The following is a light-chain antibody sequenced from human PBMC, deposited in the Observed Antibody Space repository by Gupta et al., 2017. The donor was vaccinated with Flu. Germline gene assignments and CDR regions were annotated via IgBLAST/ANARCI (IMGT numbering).Light chain of an antibody. V-gene: IGLV2-14*01. Sequence: QSALTQPASVSGSPGPSITISCTGTSSDVGGYNYVSWYQQHPGKAPKLMIYEVSNRPSGVSNRFSGSKSGNTASLTISGLQAEDEADYYCSSYTSSSTGGVFGGGTKLTVL. J-gene: IGLJ3*02. CDR1: SSDVGGYNY. CDR3: SSYTSSSTGGV. CDR2: EVS.